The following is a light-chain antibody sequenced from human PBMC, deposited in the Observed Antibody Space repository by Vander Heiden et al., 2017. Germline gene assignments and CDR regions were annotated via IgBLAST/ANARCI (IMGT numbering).Light chain of an antibody. J-gene: IGLJ2*01. CDR1: SSNIGSNT. Sequence: QSVLTHPPSASGTPGQRVTISCSGSSSNIGSNTVNWYQQLPGTAPKLLIYSNNQRPSGVPDRFSCSISGLQSEDEADYYCAAWDDCLNGVVFGGGTKLTVL. V-gene: IGLV1-44*01. CDR3: AAWDDCLNGVV. CDR2: SNN.